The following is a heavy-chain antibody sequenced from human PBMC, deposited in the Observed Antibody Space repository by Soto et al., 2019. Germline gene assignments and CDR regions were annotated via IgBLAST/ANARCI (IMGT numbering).Heavy chain of an antibody. V-gene: IGHV3-33*01. CDR2: IWHDGSQK. Sequence: QVQLVESGGGVVQPGTSLRLSCVETGFTFSNYGIHWVRQAPGRGLEWVAVIWHDGSQKYLADSVRGRFTISRDNSKNTVYLQMNSLRAEDTAVYYCEGRDDPFHVWGQGTMVTVSS. CDR1: GFTFSNYG. J-gene: IGHJ3*01. CDR3: EGRDDPFHV.